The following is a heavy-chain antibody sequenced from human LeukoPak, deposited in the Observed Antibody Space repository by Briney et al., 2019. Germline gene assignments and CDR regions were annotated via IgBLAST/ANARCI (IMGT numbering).Heavy chain of an antibody. CDR1: GGTFSNYA. Sequence: SVKVSCKASGGTFSNYAISWVRQAPGQGLEWMGSIIPNFGTANYAQKFQGRVTITTDESTSTAYMELSSLRSEDTAVYYCARKGYCSGGSCYSDDAFDIWGQGTMVTVSS. V-gene: IGHV1-69*05. CDR2: IIPNFGTA. J-gene: IGHJ3*02. CDR3: ARKGYCSGGSCYSDDAFDI. D-gene: IGHD2-15*01.